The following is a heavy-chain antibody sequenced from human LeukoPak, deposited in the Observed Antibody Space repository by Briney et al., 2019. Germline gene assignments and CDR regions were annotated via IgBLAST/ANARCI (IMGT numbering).Heavy chain of an antibody. CDR1: GGSISSYY. D-gene: IGHD6-13*01. CDR3: ARHGIVDSSRKYYFDY. V-gene: IGHV4-4*07. J-gene: IGHJ4*02. CDR2: IYTSGST. Sequence: SETLSLTCTVSGGSISSYYWSWIRQPAGKGLEWIGRIYTSGSTNYNPSLKSRVTISVDTSKSQFSLDLSSVTAADTAVYYCARHGIVDSSRKYYFDYWGQGTLVTVSS.